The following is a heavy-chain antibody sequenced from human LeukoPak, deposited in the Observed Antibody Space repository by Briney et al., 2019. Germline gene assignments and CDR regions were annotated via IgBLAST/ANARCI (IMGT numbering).Heavy chain of an antibody. CDR1: GGSFSGYY. V-gene: IGHV4-34*01. Sequence: NSSETLSLTCAVYGGSFSGYYWSRIRQPPGKGLEWIGEINHSGSTNYNPSLKSRVTISVDTSKNQFSLKPSSVTAADTAVYYCARKNSSGWFNVLKRPYYFDYWGQGTLVTVSS. D-gene: IGHD6-19*01. CDR2: INHSGST. CDR3: ARKNSSGWFNVLKRPYYFDY. J-gene: IGHJ4*02.